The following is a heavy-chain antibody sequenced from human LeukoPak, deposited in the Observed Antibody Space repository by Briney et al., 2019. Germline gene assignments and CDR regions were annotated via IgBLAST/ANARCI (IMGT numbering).Heavy chain of an antibody. CDR3: ASIPIAAAGTGWFDP. J-gene: IGHJ5*02. V-gene: IGHV1-46*01. CDR1: GYTFTSYY. CDR2: INPSGGST. D-gene: IGHD6-13*01. Sequence: ASVKVSCKASGYTFTSYYMHWVRQAPGQGLEWMGIINPSGGSTSYAQKLQGRVTMTTDTSTSTAYMELRSLRSDDTAVYYCASIPIAAAGTGWFDPWGQGTLVTVSS.